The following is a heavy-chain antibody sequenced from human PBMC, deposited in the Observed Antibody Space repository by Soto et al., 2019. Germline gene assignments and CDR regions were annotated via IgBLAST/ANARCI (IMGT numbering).Heavy chain of an antibody. V-gene: IGHV3-23*01. CDR1: GFTFSSYA. CDR2: ISGSGGST. CDR3: AKGKGFGELLPNWYFDL. Sequence: EVQLLESGGGLVQPGGSLRLSCAASGFTFSSYAMSWVRQAPGKGLEWVSAISGSGGSTYYADSVKGRFTISRDNSKNPLYLQMNSLRAEDTAVYYCAKGKGFGELLPNWYFDLWGRGTLVTVSS. D-gene: IGHD3-10*01. J-gene: IGHJ2*01.